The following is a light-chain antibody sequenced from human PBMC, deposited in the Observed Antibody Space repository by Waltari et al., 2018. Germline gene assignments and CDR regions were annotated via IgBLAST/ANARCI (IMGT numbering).Light chain of an antibody. V-gene: IGLV2-14*03. CDR3: SSYISSSTLEL. CDR1: SSDFGAYNY. J-gene: IGLJ2*01. CDR2: DVS. Sequence: QSALTQPASVSGSPGQSITISCPGTSSDFGAYNYVSWYQQHPGKAPKLIIFDVSNRPSGVSNRFSGSKSGNTASLTISGLQAEDEADYYCSSYISSSTLELFGGGTSLTVL.